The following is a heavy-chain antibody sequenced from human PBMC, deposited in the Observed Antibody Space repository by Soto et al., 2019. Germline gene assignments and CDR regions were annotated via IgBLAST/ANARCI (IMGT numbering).Heavy chain of an antibody. J-gene: IGHJ4*02. CDR1: GFSVNNNY. CDR3: AKLWGYYFES. V-gene: IGHV3-53*01. CDR2: IYTRGTT. Sequence: LRLSCSASGFSVNNNYMTWVRQAPGRRPEWVAVIYTRGTTHYADFATGRFTFSRDNSKNTLYLQMDSLRPEDTAVYYCAKLWGYYFESWGPGTLVTVSS. D-gene: IGHD2-21*01.